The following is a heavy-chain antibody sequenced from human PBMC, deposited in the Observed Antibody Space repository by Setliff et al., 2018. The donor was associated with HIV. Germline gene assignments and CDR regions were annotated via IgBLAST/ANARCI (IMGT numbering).Heavy chain of an antibody. J-gene: IGHJ4*02. CDR3: ARGGGSPSYGDYDY. D-gene: IGHD4-17*01. Sequence: KPSETLSLTCTVSGGSITSDYWVWIRQPPGKGLEWIGSIYYSGSVYYNPSLQSRVTISVDTPSNQFSLKLSSVTAADTAVYYCARGGGSPSYGDYDYWGQGTLVTVSS. CDR2: IYYSGSV. V-gene: IGHV4-39*01. CDR1: GGSITSDY.